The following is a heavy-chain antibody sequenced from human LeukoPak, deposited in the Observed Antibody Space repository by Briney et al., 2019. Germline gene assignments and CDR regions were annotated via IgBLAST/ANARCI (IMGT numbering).Heavy chain of an antibody. CDR2: ISSSSSYI. CDR3: ARDHVRVVPAVILDYYYGMDV. CDR1: GFTFSSYS. D-gene: IGHD2-2*02. J-gene: IGHJ6*02. Sequence: GGSLRLSCAASGFTFSSYSMNWVRQAPGKGLEWVSSISSSSSYIYYADSVKGRFTISRDNAKNSLYLQMNSLRAEDTAVYYCARDHVRVVPAVILDYYYGMDVWGQGTTVTVSS. V-gene: IGHV3-21*01.